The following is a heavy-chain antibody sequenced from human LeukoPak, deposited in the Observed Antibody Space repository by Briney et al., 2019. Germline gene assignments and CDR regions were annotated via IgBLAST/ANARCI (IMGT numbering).Heavy chain of an antibody. CDR1: AYTFSNYG. D-gene: IGHD1-26*01. Sequence: ASVKVSCKASAYTFSNYGFNWVRQAPGQGLEWMGWISAYNGNTKYAQNLQGRFTMTTDTSTSTAYMELRSLRSDDTAVYYCARAASDSGSYYSGYWGQGTLVTVSS. CDR2: ISAYNGNT. J-gene: IGHJ4*02. CDR3: ARAASDSGSYYSGY. V-gene: IGHV1-18*01.